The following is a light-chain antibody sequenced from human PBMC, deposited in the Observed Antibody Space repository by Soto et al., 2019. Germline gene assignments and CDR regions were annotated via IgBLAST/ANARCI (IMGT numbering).Light chain of an antibody. Sequence: IPLTQSPSSLSASVGDRVTITCRASQDISSYLAWFQQKPGKAPKLLIYAASTLQSGVPSRFSGSGSGTDFALTISSLQPADFATYYCQQLNTYPPTFGGGTKVEIK. CDR1: QDISSY. V-gene: IGKV1-9*01. J-gene: IGKJ4*01. CDR2: AAS. CDR3: QQLNTYPPT.